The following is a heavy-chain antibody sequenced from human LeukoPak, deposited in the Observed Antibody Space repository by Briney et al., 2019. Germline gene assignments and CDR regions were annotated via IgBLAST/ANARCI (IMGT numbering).Heavy chain of an antibody. D-gene: IGHD6-13*01. CDR1: GFIFNDFW. V-gene: IGHV3-7*01. CDR2: IRQDGGAK. Sequence: RPGGSLRLSCTASGFIFNDFWMSWVRQAPGEGLEWVANIRQDGGAKNYVDSVKGRFTISRDNAKKSLYLQMNSLRAEDTAVYYCASPPIAATGNWGQGTLVTVSS. CDR3: ASPPIAATGN. J-gene: IGHJ4*02.